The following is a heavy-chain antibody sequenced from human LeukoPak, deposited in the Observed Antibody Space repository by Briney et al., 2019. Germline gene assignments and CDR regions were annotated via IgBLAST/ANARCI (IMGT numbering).Heavy chain of an antibody. CDR1: GGSISSGDYY. CDR3: ARVIQGVWYYDISGYYYAFDI. J-gene: IGHJ3*02. CDR2: IYYSGST. V-gene: IGHV4-30-4*08. D-gene: IGHD3-22*01. Sequence: SGTLSLTCTVSGGSISSGDYYWSWIRQPPGKGLGWIGYIYYSGSTYYNPSLKSRVTISVDTSKNQFSLKLSSVTAADTAVYYCARVIQGVWYYDISGYYYAFDIWGQGTMVTVSS.